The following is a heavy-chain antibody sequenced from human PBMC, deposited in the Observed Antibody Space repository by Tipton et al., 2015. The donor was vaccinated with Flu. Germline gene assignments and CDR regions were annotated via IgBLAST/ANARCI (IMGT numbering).Heavy chain of an antibody. CDR2: IYRGGTT. Sequence: GSLRLSCAASGFTASSKYMGWVRQAPGKGLQWVSVIYRGGTTYVADSVKGRCTISRDNSKNTLYLQWNSLTTEDTAVYYCATLGNSGTDGFDIWGQGTMVTISS. D-gene: IGHD5-12*01. J-gene: IGHJ3*02. CDR3: ATLGNSGTDGFDI. V-gene: IGHV3-66*02. CDR1: GFTASSKY.